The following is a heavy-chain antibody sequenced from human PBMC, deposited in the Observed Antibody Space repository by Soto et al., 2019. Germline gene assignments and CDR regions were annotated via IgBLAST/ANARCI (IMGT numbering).Heavy chain of an antibody. D-gene: IGHD3-3*02. CDR3: AHAFGGTSWPNDAFDI. CDR2: IYWDDDQ. V-gene: IGHV2-5*02. Sequence: QITLKESGPTLVKPTQSLTLTCTVSGFSLSGDGVGVGWIRQPPGKALEWLALIYWDDDQRYSSSLKTRLTITKDTSKNQVALTMTNMDPVDTATYYCAHAFGGTSWPNDAFDIWGQGTVVTVSS. CDR1: GFSLSGDGVG. J-gene: IGHJ3*02.